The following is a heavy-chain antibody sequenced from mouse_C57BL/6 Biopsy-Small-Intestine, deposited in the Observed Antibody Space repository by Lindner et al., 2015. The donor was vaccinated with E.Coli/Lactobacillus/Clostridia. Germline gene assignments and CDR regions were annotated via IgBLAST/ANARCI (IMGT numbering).Heavy chain of an antibody. CDR1: GYTFISYG. Sequence: VQLQESGAVLARPGASVKLSCKASGYTFISYGLSWVKQRTGQGLEWIGEIFPISGNAYYNERFKGKATLTADKSSSTAYMELRSLTSEDSAVYFCTRGDSCDFWGQGTTLTVSS. J-gene: IGHJ2*01. CDR3: TRGDSCDF. D-gene: IGHD2-13*01. V-gene: IGHV1-81*01. CDR2: IFPISGNA.